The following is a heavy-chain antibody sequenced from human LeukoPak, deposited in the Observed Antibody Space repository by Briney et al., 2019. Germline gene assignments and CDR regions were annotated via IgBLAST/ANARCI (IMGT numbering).Heavy chain of an antibody. Sequence: GGSLRLSCAASGFTFSSYSMNWVRQAPGKGLEWVSSISSSSSYIYYADSVKGRFTISRDNAKDSLYLQMNSLRAEDTAVYYCARDYDYDILTGYLPVAFDIWGQGTMVTVSS. CDR1: GFTFSSYS. CDR2: ISSSSSYI. V-gene: IGHV3-21*01. J-gene: IGHJ3*02. D-gene: IGHD3-9*01. CDR3: ARDYDYDILTGYLPVAFDI.